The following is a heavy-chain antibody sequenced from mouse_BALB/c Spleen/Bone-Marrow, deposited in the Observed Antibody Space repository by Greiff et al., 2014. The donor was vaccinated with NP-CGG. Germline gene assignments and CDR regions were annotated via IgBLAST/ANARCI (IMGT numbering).Heavy chain of an antibody. CDR2: IDPANGNT. CDR3: ARYYYGYYFDY. CDR1: GFNIKDTY. Sequence: EVQLQQSGAKLVKPGASVKLSCTASGFNIKDTYMHWVKQRPEQGLGWIGRIDPANGNTKYDPKFQGKATITADTSSNTAYLQLSSLTSEDTAVYYCARYYYGYYFDYWGQGTTLTVSS. J-gene: IGHJ2*01. D-gene: IGHD1-2*01. V-gene: IGHV14-3*02.